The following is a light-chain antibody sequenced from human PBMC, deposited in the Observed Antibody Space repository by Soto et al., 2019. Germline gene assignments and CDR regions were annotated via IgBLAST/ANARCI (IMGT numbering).Light chain of an antibody. J-gene: IGKJ4*01. V-gene: IGKV3-15*01. CDR1: QSVNSN. CDR2: DAS. CDR3: QQYNFWPPLT. Sequence: EIVMTQSPATLSVSPGERATLSCRASQSVNSNLAWYRQKPGQAPRLLISDASTRTTGVPASFNGSGSGTEFTLTISSLQSEDSGIYYCQQYNFWPPLTFGGGTKVEIK.